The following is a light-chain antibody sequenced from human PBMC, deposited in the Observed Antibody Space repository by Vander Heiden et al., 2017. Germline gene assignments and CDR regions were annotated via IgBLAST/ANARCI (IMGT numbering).Light chain of an antibody. J-gene: IGLJ1*01. CDR1: NLGDKF. CDR2: QDR. V-gene: IGLV3-1*01. Sequence: SYDLTHPPSVSVPLGQAASLTFLGNNLGDKFVSWYQHKPGQSPVLVMYQDRRRPSGIPDRFAASHSGDTATLTIGDIQAMDEADYYCQAWDSSVLYVFGSGTKVTVL. CDR3: QAWDSSVLYV.